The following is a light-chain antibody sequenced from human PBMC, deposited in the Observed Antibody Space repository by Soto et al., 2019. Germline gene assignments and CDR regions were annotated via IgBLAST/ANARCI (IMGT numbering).Light chain of an antibody. CDR3: QQYGTSPYT. CDR1: QSVSSN. Sequence: EIVMTQSPATLSVSPGERATLSCRASQSVSSNLAWYQQKPGQAPRLLIYGASSRATGIPDRFSGSGSGTDFTFTISRLEPYDFAVYYCQQYGTSPYTFGQGTKLEIK. J-gene: IGKJ2*01. V-gene: IGKV3-20*01. CDR2: GAS.